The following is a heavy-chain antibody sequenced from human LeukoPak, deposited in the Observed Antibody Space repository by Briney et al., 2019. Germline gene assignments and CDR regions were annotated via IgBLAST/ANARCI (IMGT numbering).Heavy chain of an antibody. V-gene: IGHV1-18*01. CDR1: GYTHTTYG. CDR3: ARGGEGPYGNYAPDS. CDR2: ISVYNGKT. D-gene: IGHD3-10*01. Sequence: ASVTVSCKSSGYTHTTYGITWVRQAPGQGLEWMGWISVYNGKTKYAQKLQGRVIMTADTSTTTAYMELWSLRGDDTAIYYCARGGEGPYGNYAPDSWGQGTLVTVSS. J-gene: IGHJ5*01.